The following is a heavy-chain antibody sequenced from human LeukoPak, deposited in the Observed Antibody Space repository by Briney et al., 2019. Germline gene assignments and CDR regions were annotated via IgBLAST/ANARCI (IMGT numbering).Heavy chain of an antibody. J-gene: IGHJ4*02. CDR1: GFTFSGFA. Sequence: LSGGSLRLSCAASGFTFSGFAMSWIRQAPGKGLEWVSSISRSGESTFYADSVRGRFTISRDNSKNTVSLQMESLRAEDTALYYCAKDYAVGSIDYWGQGTLVTVSS. CDR2: ISRSGEST. V-gene: IGHV3-23*01. D-gene: IGHD3-16*01. CDR3: AKDYAVGSIDY.